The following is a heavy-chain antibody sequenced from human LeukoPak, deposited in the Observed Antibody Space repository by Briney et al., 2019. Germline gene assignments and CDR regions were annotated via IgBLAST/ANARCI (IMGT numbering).Heavy chain of an antibody. CDR2: ISGSGYST. CDR1: GFTFSSSA. J-gene: IGHJ4*02. D-gene: IGHD1-26*01. Sequence: GGSLRLSCAASGFTFSSSAMSWVRQAPGKGLEWVSAISGSGYSTYYADSVKGRFTISRDTSKNTLYLQMNSLRAEDTAVYYCAKVSWSSGSYSGGYWGQGTLVTVSS. CDR3: AKVSWSSGSYSGGY. V-gene: IGHV3-23*01.